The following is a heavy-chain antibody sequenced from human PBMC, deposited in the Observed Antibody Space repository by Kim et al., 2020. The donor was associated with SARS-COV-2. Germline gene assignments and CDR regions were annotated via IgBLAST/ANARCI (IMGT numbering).Heavy chain of an antibody. CDR1: GFTLSTYW. Sequence: GGSLRLSCAASGFTLSTYWMSWVRQAPGKGLEWVASIKQDGTEKYYVDSVKGLFTISRDNAKNSLYLQMNSLRAEDTAMYYCARETGTWYIHYFDYWGQGNLVTVSS. CDR2: IKQDGTEK. J-gene: IGHJ4*02. D-gene: IGHD6-13*01. V-gene: IGHV3-7*01. CDR3: ARETGTWYIHYFDY.